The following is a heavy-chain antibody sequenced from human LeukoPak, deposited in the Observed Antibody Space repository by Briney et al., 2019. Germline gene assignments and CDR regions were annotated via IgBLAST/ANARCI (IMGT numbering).Heavy chain of an antibody. D-gene: IGHD6-13*01. J-gene: IGHJ6*03. Sequence: ASVKVSCKASGYTFASYGISWVRQAPGQGLEWMGWISAYNGNTNYAQKLQGRVTMTTDTSTSTAYMELRSLRSDDTAVYYCARSFPYSSSWYDYYYYYMDVWGKGTTVTVSS. CDR3: ARSFPYSSSWYDYYYYYMDV. CDR1: GYTFASYG. CDR2: ISAYNGNT. V-gene: IGHV1-18*01.